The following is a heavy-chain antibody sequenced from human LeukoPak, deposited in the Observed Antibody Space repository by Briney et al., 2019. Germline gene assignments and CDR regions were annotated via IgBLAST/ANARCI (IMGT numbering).Heavy chain of an antibody. CDR2: ISAYNGNT. CDR3: AREWTGYYVFDY. J-gene: IGHJ4*02. D-gene: IGHD3/OR15-3a*01. V-gene: IGHV1-18*04. CDR1: GYTFTSYG. Sequence: ASVKVSCKASGYTFTSYGISWVRQAPGQGLEWMGWISAYNGNTNYAQKFQGRVTMTTDTSTSTAYMELRSPRSDDTAVYYCAREWTGYYVFDYWGQGTLVTVSP.